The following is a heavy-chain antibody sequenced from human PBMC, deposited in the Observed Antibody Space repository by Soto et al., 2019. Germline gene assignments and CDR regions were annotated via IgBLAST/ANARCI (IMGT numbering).Heavy chain of an antibody. V-gene: IGHV3-30*18. CDR2: ISYDGSNK. CDR3: AKDQLTMVRGVYGMDV. J-gene: IGHJ6*02. Sequence: GGSLRLSCAASGFTFSSYGMHWVRQAPGKGLEWVAVISYDGSNKYYADSVKGRFTISRDNSKNTLYLQMNSLRAEDTAVYYCAKDQLTMVRGVYGMDVWGQGTTVTVSS. D-gene: IGHD3-10*01. CDR1: GFTFSSYG.